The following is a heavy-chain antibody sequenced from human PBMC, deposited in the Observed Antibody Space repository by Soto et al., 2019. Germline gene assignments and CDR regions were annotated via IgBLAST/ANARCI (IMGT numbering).Heavy chain of an antibody. V-gene: IGHV3-30*03. D-gene: IGHD6-19*01. CDR2: ISNDGSKK. CDR3: ARDVAMPSGLGLGY. J-gene: IGHJ4*02. CDR1: GFSFTNFA. Sequence: PGGSLRLSGAASGFSFTNFAMSWVRQAPGKGLEWVAFISNDGSKKYYGDSVKGRFTIPRDNSENTVYLQMTSLRPDDTAVFYCARDVAMPSGLGLGYWGQGTLVTVSS.